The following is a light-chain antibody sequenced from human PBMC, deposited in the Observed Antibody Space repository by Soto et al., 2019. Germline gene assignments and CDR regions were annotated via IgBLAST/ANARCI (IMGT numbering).Light chain of an antibody. Sequence: DTQMTQSPSTLSASIGDRVTITCRASHSISTWMAWYQQKPGKAPKLLIYDASSLESGVPTRFSGSGSGTEFTLTISSLQADDFATYICQQYNSYSWTFGQGTKVEI. CDR3: QQYNSYSWT. V-gene: IGKV1-5*01. CDR1: HSISTW. J-gene: IGKJ1*01. CDR2: DAS.